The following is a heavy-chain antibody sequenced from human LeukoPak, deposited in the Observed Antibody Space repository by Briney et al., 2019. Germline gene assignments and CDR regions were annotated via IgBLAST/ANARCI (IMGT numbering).Heavy chain of an antibody. J-gene: IGHJ4*02. D-gene: IGHD4-17*01. Sequence: SETLSLTCAVYGGSFSGYYWSWIRQPPGKGLEWIGEINHSGSTNYNPSLKSRVTISVDTSKNQFSLKLSSVTAADTAVYYCARGRSDYGDYYSDLDYWGQGTLVTVSS. CDR3: ARGRSDYGDYYSDLDY. CDR1: GGSFSGYY. CDR2: INHSGST. V-gene: IGHV4-34*01.